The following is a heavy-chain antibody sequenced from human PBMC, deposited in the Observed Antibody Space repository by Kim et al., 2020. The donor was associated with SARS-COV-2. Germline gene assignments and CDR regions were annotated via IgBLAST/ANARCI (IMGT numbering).Heavy chain of an antibody. Sequence: GGSLRLSCAASGFTFSGSAMHWVRQASGKGLEWVGRIRSKANSYATAYAASVKGRFTISRDDSKNTAYLQMNSLKTEDTAVYYCTRLLVDPYDYWGQGTLVTVSS. CDR3: TRLLVDPYDY. CDR2: IRSKANSYAT. V-gene: IGHV3-73*01. CDR1: GFTFSGSA. D-gene: IGHD1-26*01. J-gene: IGHJ4*02.